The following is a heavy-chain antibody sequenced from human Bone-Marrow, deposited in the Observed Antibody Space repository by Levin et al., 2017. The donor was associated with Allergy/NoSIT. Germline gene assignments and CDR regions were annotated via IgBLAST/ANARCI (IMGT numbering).Heavy chain of an antibody. CDR2: IIPIFGPP. CDR3: ARLTGDCSGGACLSRYFYYYMDV. D-gene: IGHD2-15*01. V-gene: IGHV1-69*13. J-gene: IGHJ6*03. CDR1: GGTFSSHG. Sequence: SVKVSCKASGGTFSSHGIAWVRQAPGQGLEWMGGIIPIFGPPNYAQKFQGRVTISADESTKTAYMDLSSLRSDDTAVFYCARLTGDCSGGACLSRYFYYYMDVWGKGTTVTVSS.